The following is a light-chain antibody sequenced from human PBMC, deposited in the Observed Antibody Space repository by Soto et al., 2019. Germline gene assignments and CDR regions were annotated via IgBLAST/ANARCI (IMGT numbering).Light chain of an antibody. CDR3: QESHTSPYN. Sequence: DIHMTQSPSSLSAPVGDRGIIACRASQNIGSFLNWYQQKPGRAPRLLIFAASTLQSGVPSRFIGSGSGTNFTLTLSSLQPEDVATYYCQESHTSPYNFGQGTKLEIK. J-gene: IGKJ2*01. CDR1: QNIGSF. V-gene: IGKV1-39*01. CDR2: AAS.